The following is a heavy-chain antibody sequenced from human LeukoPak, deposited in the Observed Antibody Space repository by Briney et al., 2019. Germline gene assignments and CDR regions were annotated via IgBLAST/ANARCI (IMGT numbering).Heavy chain of an antibody. CDR3: ARNQPDDYGDYDGWFDP. Sequence: TGRSLRLSCAASGFTFSSYAMHWVRQAPGKGLEWVAVTSYDGSNKYYADSVKGRFTISRDNSKNTLYLQMNSLRAEDTAVCYCARNQPDDYGDYDGWFDPWGQGTLVTVSS. CDR2: TSYDGSNK. J-gene: IGHJ5*02. V-gene: IGHV3-30-3*01. D-gene: IGHD4-17*01. CDR1: GFTFSSYA.